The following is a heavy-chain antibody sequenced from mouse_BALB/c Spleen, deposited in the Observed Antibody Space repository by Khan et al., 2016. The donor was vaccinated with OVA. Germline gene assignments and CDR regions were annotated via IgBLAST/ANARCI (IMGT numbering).Heavy chain of an antibody. CDR3: ARGAGTTYGMDY. CDR1: GYTFSSYW. J-gene: IGHJ4*01. V-gene: IGHV1-9*01. CDR2: ILPGRGNI. Sequence: QVQLQQSGAELMKPGASVKISCKATGYTFSSYWIEWVKQRPGHGLEWIGEILPGRGNINYNEKFKGKATFTADTSSNIAYMQLNSLTSEDSAVYSGARGAGTTYGMDYWGQGTSVTVSS. D-gene: IGHD4-1*01.